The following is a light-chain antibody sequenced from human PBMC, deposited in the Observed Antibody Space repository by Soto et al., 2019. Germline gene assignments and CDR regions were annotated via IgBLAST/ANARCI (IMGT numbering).Light chain of an antibody. J-gene: IGKJ1*01. CDR1: QSLVHSDGYTY. Sequence: IVMTQTPLSSPVTLGQPASISCRSSQSLVHSDGYTYLSWLQQRPGQPPRLLLYKISNRLSGVPDRFSGSGAGTDFTLKIRRVEAEDVGLYYCMQATQFPWTCGQGTRVEIK. V-gene: IGKV2-24*01. CDR3: MQATQFPWT. CDR2: KIS.